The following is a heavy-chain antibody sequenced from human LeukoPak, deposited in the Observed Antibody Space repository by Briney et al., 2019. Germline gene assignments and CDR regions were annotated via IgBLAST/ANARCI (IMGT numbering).Heavy chain of an antibody. CDR1: GFTFSSSD. CDR2: IGTVGDT. Sequence: GGSLRLSCAASGFTFSSSDMHWVRQVIGKGLEWVSAIGTVGDTYYSGSVKGRFTISRENAKNSLYLQMNSLRAGDTAVYYCARANYDSSGYYPLIFYWGQGTLVTVSS. J-gene: IGHJ4*02. V-gene: IGHV3-13*01. CDR3: ARANYDSSGYYPLIFY. D-gene: IGHD3-22*01.